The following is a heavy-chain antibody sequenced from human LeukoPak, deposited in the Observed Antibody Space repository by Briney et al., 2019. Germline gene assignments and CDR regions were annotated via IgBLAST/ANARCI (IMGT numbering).Heavy chain of an antibody. CDR2: INPNSGGT. Sequence: ASVKVSCKASGYTFTGYYMHWVRQAPGQGLEWMGRINPNSGGTNYAQKFQGRVTMTRDTSISTAYMELSRLRSDDTAVYYCTRDRALDSGSLGFDPWGQGTLVTVSS. J-gene: IGHJ5*02. CDR3: TRDRALDSGSLGFDP. CDR1: GYTFTGYY. V-gene: IGHV1-2*06. D-gene: IGHD1-26*01.